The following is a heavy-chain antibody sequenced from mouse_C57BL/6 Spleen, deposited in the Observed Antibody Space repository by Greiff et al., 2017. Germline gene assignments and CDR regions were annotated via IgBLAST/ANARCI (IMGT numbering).Heavy chain of an antibody. Sequence: QVQLQQPGAELVMPGASVKLSCKASGYTFTSYWMHWVKQRPGQGLEWIGEIDPSDSYTNYNQKFKGKSTLTVDKSYSTAYMQLSSLTSEDSAVYYWARRRGDGEFSYAMDYWGQGTSVTVSS. V-gene: IGHV1-69*01. J-gene: IGHJ4*01. CDR1: GYTFTSYW. CDR3: ARRRGDGEFSYAMDY. CDR2: IDPSDSYT.